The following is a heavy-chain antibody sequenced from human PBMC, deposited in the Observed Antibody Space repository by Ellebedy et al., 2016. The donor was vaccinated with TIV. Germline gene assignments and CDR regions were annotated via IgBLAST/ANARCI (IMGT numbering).Heavy chain of an antibody. D-gene: IGHD3-3*01. CDR2: VSYGDHT. Sequence: MPSETLSLTCTVSGERIIGRYWSWIRQPPGKALEWIGFVSYGDHTNSNPSLKSRVTLSVDTSKNEFSLKLTSVTAADTAVYYCARNPGVVQHYSYLDLWGEGITVTVSS. CDR3: ARNPGVVQHYSYLDL. V-gene: IGHV4-59*11. CDR1: GERIIGRY. J-gene: IGHJ6*03.